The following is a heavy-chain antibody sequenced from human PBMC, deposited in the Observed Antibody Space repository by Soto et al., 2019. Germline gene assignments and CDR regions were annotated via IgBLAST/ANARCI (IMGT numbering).Heavy chain of an antibody. J-gene: IGHJ4*02. CDR3: ATGGTYFDY. CDR2: IHTSGSP. CDR1: GGSISSYY. V-gene: IGHV4-4*07. Sequence: AETLSITCTVSGGSISSYYFSWIRQAAGKGLEWIGRIHTSGSPNYNPSLKSRVTMSADTSKNQFSLKLTSVTAADTAVYYCATGGTYFDYWGQGTLVTVSS.